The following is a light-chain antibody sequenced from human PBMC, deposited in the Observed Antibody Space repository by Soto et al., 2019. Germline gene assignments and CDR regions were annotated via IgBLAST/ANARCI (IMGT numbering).Light chain of an antibody. CDR1: QYVGTR. CDR3: QQYGSSHT. CDR2: YTS. J-gene: IGKJ5*01. Sequence: IVLTQSPATLSLSPWETATLSCRASQYVGTRLAWYQHKPGQAPRLLLYYTSNRATGIPDRFSGSGAGAYFNRTISRLEPADFGVYYCQQYGSSHTFGQGTRLEIK. V-gene: IGKV3-20*01.